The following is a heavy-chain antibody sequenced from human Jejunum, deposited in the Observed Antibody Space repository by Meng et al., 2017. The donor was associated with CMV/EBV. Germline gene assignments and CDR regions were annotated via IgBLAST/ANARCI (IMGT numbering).Heavy chain of an antibody. D-gene: IGHD5-18*01. J-gene: IGHJ4*02. CDR1: GGSITNYY. CDR3: AKSLVDTAMDLDE. V-gene: IGHV3-53*01. Sequence: SGGSITNYYWTWVRQAPGKGLEWVSTIDSSDRTYYADSVRGRFTISRDNSMNTLHLQMNSLRAEDTAVYYCAKSLVDTAMDLDEWSQETLVTVSS. CDR2: IDSSDRT.